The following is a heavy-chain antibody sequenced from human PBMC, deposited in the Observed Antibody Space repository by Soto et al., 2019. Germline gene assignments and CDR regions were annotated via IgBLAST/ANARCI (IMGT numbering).Heavy chain of an antibody. V-gene: IGHV1-18*01. D-gene: IGHD5-12*01. J-gene: IGHJ3*02. CDR1: GYTFTSYG. Sequence: QVQLVQSGAEVKKPGASVKVSCKASGYTFTSYGISWVRQAPGQGLEWMGWISAYNGNTNYAQKLQGRVTMTTDTSTSTADMELRSLRSDDTAVYYCARRTGYNYLNNAFDIWGQGTMVTVSS. CDR2: ISAYNGNT. CDR3: ARRTGYNYLNNAFDI.